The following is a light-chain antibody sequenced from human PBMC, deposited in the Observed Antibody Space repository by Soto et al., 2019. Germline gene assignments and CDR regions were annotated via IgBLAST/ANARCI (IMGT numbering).Light chain of an antibody. CDR1: QSIRTW. Sequence: DIQMTQSPSTLSASVGDRVTITCRASQSIRTWLAWYQQRPGRAPKLLMYNASSLESGVPSRFSGSGSGTDFTLTITGLQPDDFATYYCQQYNDLWTFGQGTKVDIK. CDR3: QQYNDLWT. CDR2: NAS. J-gene: IGKJ1*01. V-gene: IGKV1-5*01.